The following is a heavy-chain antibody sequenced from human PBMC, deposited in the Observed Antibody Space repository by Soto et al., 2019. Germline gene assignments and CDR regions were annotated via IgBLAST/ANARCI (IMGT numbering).Heavy chain of an antibody. D-gene: IGHD3-22*01. Sequence: PSETLSLTCTVSGGSISSYYWSWIRQPPGKGLEWIGYIYYSGSTNYNPSLKSRVTISVDTSKNQFSLKLSSVTAADTAVYYCARNAVADSFGTFDYWGQGTLVTVSS. J-gene: IGHJ4*02. CDR2: IYYSGST. V-gene: IGHV4-59*01. CDR3: ARNAVADSFGTFDY. CDR1: GGSISSYY.